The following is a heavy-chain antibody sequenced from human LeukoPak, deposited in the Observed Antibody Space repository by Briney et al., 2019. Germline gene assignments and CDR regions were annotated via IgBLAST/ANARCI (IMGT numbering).Heavy chain of an antibody. Sequence: GESLKISCKGSGYSFTSYWIGWVRQMPGKGLEWMGIIFAGDSDSRYSPSFQGQVTMSADKSISTAYLQWSSLKASDTAMYYCARLAADSTGYYHYFDYWGQGTLVTVSS. D-gene: IGHD3-22*01. J-gene: IGHJ4*02. CDR3: ARLAADSTGYYHYFDY. CDR1: GYSFTSYW. V-gene: IGHV5-51*01. CDR2: IFAGDSDS.